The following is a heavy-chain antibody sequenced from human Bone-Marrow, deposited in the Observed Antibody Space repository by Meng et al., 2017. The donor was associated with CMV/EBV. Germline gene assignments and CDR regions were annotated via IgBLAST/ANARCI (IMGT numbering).Heavy chain of an antibody. CDR3: ARDTVLDY. Sequence: GGSCVGFIQPGGSLSRSCAPPWFSVSSNYMSWVRQAPGKGLEWVSVIYSGGSTYYADSVKGPFTISRDNSKNTLYLQMNSLRAEYTAVYYCARDTVLDYWGQGTLVTVSS. CDR2: IYSGGST. D-gene: IGHD4-11*01. CDR1: WFSVSSNY. J-gene: IGHJ4*02. V-gene: IGHV3-53*01.